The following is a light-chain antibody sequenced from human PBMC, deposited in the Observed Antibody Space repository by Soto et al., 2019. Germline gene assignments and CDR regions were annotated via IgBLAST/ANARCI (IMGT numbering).Light chain of an antibody. CDR2: GAS. J-gene: IGKJ1*01. CDR3: QQHSHWPPWT. CDR1: ENVRTF. V-gene: IGKV3-11*01. Sequence: EVVLTQSPATLSLSPGERATLSCRASENVRTFVDWYQQKPGQAPRLLIYGASNRATGIPARFSGSGSGTDFTLTISNLEPEDFAVYYCQQHSHWPPWTFGRGTRVEI.